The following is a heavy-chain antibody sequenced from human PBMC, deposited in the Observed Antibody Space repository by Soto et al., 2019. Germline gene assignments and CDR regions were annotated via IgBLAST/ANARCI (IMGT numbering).Heavy chain of an antibody. CDR1: GYTFTSYG. CDR2: ISAYSGNT. J-gene: IGHJ5*02. Sequence: GASVKVSCKASGYTFTSYGFSWGRQAPGQRLEWMGWISAYSGNTNYAQKFQGRVTMSTDTSTSTAYMELRSLRSDDTAVYYCARDPVTYCTNAVCYWFDPWGQGTLVTVSS. V-gene: IGHV1-18*01. CDR3: ARDPVTYCTNAVCYWFDP. D-gene: IGHD2-8*01.